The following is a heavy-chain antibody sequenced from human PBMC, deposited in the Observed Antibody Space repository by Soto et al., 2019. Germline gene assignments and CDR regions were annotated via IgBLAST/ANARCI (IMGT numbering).Heavy chain of an antibody. J-gene: IGHJ4*02. D-gene: IGHD3-9*01. CDR1: GFTFSSYG. V-gene: IGHV3-33*01. CDR2: IWYDGSNK. CDR3: ARGVLRYFDWFPGGFDY. Sequence: GGSLRLSCAASGFTFSSYGMHWVRQAPGKGLEWVAVIWYDGSNKYYADSVKGRFTISRDNSKNTLYLQMNSLRAEDTAVYYCARGVLRYFDWFPGGFDYRGQGTLVTVSS.